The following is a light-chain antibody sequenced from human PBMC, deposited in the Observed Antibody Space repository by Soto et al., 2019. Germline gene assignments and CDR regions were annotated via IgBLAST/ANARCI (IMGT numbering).Light chain of an antibody. CDR1: QSFTYTY. CDR2: GVS. J-gene: IGKJ2*01. V-gene: IGKV3-20*01. Sequence: IVLTQSPVTLSSSPGERATLSCRASQSFTYTYLAWYQQKPGRSPRLLVYGVSARAAGISDRFSGSGSGTEFTLTINRLEPDDSAIYYCQQYESIPFTFGPRTKLEIK. CDR3: QQYESIPFT.